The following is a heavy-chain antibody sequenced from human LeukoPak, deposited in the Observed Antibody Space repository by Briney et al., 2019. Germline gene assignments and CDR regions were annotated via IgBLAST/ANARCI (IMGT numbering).Heavy chain of an antibody. V-gene: IGHV4-61*10. CDR1: GGSISSGSYY. CDR3: ARHISSSSFWFDP. J-gene: IGHJ5*02. Sequence: SETLSLTCTVSGGSISSGSYYWSWIRQPAGKGLEWIGYIYYSGSTDYNPSVKSRVTISVDTSKNQFSLKLSSVTAADTAVYYCARHISSSSFWFDPWGQGTLVTVSS. CDR2: IYYSGST. D-gene: IGHD6-6*01.